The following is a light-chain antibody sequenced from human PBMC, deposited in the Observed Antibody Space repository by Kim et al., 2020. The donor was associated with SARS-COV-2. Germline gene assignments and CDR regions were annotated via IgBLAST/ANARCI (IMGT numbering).Light chain of an antibody. CDR2: GKN. J-gene: IGLJ1*01. CDR1: SLRSYY. V-gene: IGLV3-19*01. Sequence: WRKTVRLQGKGDSLRSYYASWYQQKPGQAPVLVIYGKNNRPSGIPDRFSGSSSGNTASLTITGAQAEDEADYYCNSRDSSGNLLVFGTGTKVTVL. CDR3: NSRDSSGNLLV.